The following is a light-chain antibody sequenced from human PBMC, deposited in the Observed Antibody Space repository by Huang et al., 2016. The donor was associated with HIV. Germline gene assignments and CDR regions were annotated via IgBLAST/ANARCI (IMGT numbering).Light chain of an antibody. Sequence: QSVSSNLAWYQQKPGQAPRLLIYGASTRATGIPARFSGSGSGTEFTLTISSLQSEDFAVYYCQQYNNWPPWTFGQGTKVEIK. CDR1: QSVSSN. J-gene: IGKJ1*01. CDR2: GAS. CDR3: QQYNNWPPWT. V-gene: IGKV3-15*01.